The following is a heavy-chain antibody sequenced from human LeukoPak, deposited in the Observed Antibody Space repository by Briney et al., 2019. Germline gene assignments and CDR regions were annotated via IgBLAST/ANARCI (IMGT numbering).Heavy chain of an antibody. CDR2: ISSSSSYI. CDR3: ARDRYGYKFWFDP. V-gene: IGHV3-21*01. D-gene: IGHD5-18*01. Sequence: GGSLRLPCAASGFTFSSYSMNWVRQAPGKGLEWVSSISSSSSYIYYADSVKGRFTISRDNAKNSLYLQMNSLRAEDTAVYYCARDRYGYKFWFDPWGQGTLVTVSS. J-gene: IGHJ5*02. CDR1: GFTFSSYS.